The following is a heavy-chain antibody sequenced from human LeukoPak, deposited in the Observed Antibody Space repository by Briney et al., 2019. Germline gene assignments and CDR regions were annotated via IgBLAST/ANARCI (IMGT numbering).Heavy chain of an antibody. Sequence: SETLSLTCTVSGGSISGTDLYWGWIRQLPGKGLEWIGNIHSTGNSFCNPSLKSRVTISIDTSKNQFSLKLSSVTAADTAVYYCARAWGSEQLVRLQTFDPWGQGTLVTVSS. CDR3: ARAWGSEQLVRLQTFDP. J-gene: IGHJ5*02. V-gene: IGHV4-39*07. CDR2: IHSTGNS. D-gene: IGHD6-6*01. CDR1: GGSISGTDLY.